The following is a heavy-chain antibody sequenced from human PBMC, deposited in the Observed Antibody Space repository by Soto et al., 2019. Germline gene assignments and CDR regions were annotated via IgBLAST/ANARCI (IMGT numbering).Heavy chain of an antibody. CDR1: GGSISSGDSY. CDR3: ARAYSGYDSNWFDP. CDR2: IYYSGST. Sequence: QVQLQESGPGLVKPSQTLSLTCTVSGGSISSGDSYWSWIRQPPGKGLAWIGYIYYSGSTYYNPSLKSRITISVNTSKNQFSLKLSSVTAADTAVYYCARAYSGYDSNWFDPWGQGTLVTVSS. J-gene: IGHJ5*02. D-gene: IGHD5-12*01. V-gene: IGHV4-30-4*01.